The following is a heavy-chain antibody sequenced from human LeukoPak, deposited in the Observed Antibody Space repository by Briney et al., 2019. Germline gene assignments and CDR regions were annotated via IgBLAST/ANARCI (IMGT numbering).Heavy chain of an antibody. Sequence: ASVKVSCKASGGTFSSYAISWVRQAPGQGLEWMGWISGYNANTNFAQKLQGRVTMTTDTSTSTAYMELRSLRSDDTAVYYCASGRSRALADYWGQGTLVTVSS. D-gene: IGHD1-14*01. CDR1: GGTFSSYA. J-gene: IGHJ4*02. CDR2: ISGYNANT. V-gene: IGHV1-18*01. CDR3: ASGRSRALADY.